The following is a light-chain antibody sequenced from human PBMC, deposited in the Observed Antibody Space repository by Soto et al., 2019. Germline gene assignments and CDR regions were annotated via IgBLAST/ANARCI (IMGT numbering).Light chain of an antibody. CDR3: QQFSSYPLT. CDR2: DAS. J-gene: IGKJ4*01. CDR1: QTVRNNY. V-gene: IGKV3-20*01. Sequence: EFVLTQTPGTLSLSPGERGTLSCRASQTVRNNYLAWYQQKPGQAPRLLIYDASSRATGIPDRFSGGGSGTDFTLTISRLEPEDFAVYYCQQFSSYPLTFGGGTNVEIK.